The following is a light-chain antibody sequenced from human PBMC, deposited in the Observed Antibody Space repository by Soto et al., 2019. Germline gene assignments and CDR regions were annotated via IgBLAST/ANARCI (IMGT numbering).Light chain of an antibody. V-gene: IGKV1-5*01. CDR3: QQYNSYSPT. CDR2: DAS. J-gene: IGKJ2*01. Sequence: DIQMTQSPSTLSASVGDRVTITCRASQSISSWLAWYQQKPGKAPKLLIYDASSLESGVPSRFSGSGSGTEFTLTISSLQPDDFAPYYCQQYNSYSPTFGQGTTLEIK. CDR1: QSISSW.